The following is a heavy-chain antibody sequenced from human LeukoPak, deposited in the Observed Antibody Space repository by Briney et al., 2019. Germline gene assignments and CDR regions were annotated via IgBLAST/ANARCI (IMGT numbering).Heavy chain of an antibody. V-gene: IGHV4-59*12. CDR3: AKTDEKGTGFDY. Sequence: SETLSLTCTVSGGSICSYYWSWIRQPTGKGLELIGYIYYSGSTYYNPSLKSRVTISIDTSKNQFSLKLSSVTAADTAMYYCAKTDEKGTGFDYWGQGTLVTVSS. CDR2: IYYSGST. CDR1: GGSICSYY. D-gene: IGHD2-21*02. J-gene: IGHJ4*02.